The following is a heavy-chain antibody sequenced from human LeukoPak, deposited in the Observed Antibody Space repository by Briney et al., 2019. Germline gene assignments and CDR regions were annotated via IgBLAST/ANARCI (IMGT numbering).Heavy chain of an antibody. CDR1: GCTFSDYY. D-gene: IGHD2-8*02. J-gene: IGHJ4*02. CDR3: VRGFTGRIFDD. CDR2: SRSKANGYRT. Sequence: GGSLRLSCAASGCTFSDYYMDWVRQAPGKGLEWVGRSRSKANGYRTDYAASVKGRFTISRDDSKNSVYLQMNSLKTEDTAVYFCVRGFTGRIFDDWGQGTLATVSS. V-gene: IGHV3-72*01.